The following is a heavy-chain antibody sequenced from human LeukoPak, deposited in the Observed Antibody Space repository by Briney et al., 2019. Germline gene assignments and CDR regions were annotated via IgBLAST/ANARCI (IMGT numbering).Heavy chain of an antibody. CDR2: VFYTGYT. Sequence: SETLSLTCTVSGGSINNYYWSWVRQPPGKGLEWIGYVFYTGYTHYNAPLKSPVTISVDTSKNQFSLELSSVTAADTAVYYCARQGWRSRGEQGFDYWGQGTLVTVSS. D-gene: IGHD2-2*01. CDR3: ARQGWRSRGEQGFDY. J-gene: IGHJ4*02. V-gene: IGHV4-59*01. CDR1: GGSINNYY.